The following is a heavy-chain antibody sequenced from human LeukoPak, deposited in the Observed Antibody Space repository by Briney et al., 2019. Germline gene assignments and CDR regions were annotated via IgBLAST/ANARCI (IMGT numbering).Heavy chain of an antibody. CDR2: ISTSSSYI. V-gene: IGHV3-21*01. CDR3: ARDRWFDY. D-gene: IGHD5-24*01. Sequence: GGSLRLSCAASGFTFSSYSMNWVRQAPGKGLEWISSISTSSSYIYYADSMKGRFAISRDNAKNSLYLQINSLRAEDTAVYYSARDRWFDYWGQGTLVTVSS. CDR1: GFTFSSYS. J-gene: IGHJ4*02.